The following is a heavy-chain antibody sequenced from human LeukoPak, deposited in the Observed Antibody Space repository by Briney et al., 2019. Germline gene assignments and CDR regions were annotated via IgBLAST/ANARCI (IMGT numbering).Heavy chain of an antibody. CDR1: GYTFTSYD. J-gene: IGHJ6*02. Sequence: ASVKVSCKASGYTFTSYDINWVRQATGQGLEWMGWMNPNSGNTGYAQKFQGRVTMTRNTSISTADMELSSLRSEDTAVYYCARGPQQWLVRVISDYYYGMDVWGQGTTVTVSS. D-gene: IGHD6-19*01. CDR2: MNPNSGNT. CDR3: ARGPQQWLVRVISDYYYGMDV. V-gene: IGHV1-8*01.